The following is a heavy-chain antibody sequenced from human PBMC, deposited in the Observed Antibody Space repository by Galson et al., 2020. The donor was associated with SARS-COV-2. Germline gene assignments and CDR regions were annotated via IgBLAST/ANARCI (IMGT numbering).Heavy chain of an antibody. CDR2: IYYSGST. V-gene: IGHV4-31*03. Sequence: SETLSLTCTVSGGSISSGGYYWSWIRQHPGKGLEWIGYIYYSGSTYYNPSLKSRVTISVDTSKNQFSLKPSAVTAADTAVYYCARGKGPKWLSNGLDAFDIWGQGTMVTVSS. J-gene: IGHJ3*02. CDR3: ARGKGPKWLSNGLDAFDI. CDR1: GGSISSGGYY. D-gene: IGHD3-22*01.